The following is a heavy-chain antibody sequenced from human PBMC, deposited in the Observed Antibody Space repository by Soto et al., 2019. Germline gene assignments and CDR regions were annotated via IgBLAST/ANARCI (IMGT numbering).Heavy chain of an antibody. J-gene: IGHJ4*02. Sequence: GGSLRLSCAASGFTFSSYSMNWVRQAPGKGLEWVSSISSSSSYIYYADSVKGRFTISRDNAKNSLYLQMNSLRAEDTAVYYCARENEHPITMIAYWGQGTLVTVSS. V-gene: IGHV3-21*01. CDR3: ARENEHPITMIAY. CDR2: ISSSSSYI. CDR1: GFTFSSYS. D-gene: IGHD3-22*01.